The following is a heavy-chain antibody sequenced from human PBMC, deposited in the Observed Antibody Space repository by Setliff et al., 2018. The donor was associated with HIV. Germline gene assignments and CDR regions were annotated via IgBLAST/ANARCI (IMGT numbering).Heavy chain of an antibody. CDR1: GGSFSGYY. J-gene: IGHJ4*02. Sequence: SETLSLTCAVYGGSFSGYYWSWIRQPPGKGLEWIGEINQSGSTNYNPSLKSRATKSVDRSKNQFSLKLSSVTAADTAVHYCARVRMGGYFDFWGQGTQVTVSS. CDR2: INQSGST. CDR3: ARVRMGGYFDF. V-gene: IGHV4-34*01. D-gene: IGHD3-16*01.